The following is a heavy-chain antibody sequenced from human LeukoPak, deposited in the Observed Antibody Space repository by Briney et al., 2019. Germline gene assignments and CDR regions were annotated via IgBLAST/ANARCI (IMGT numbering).Heavy chain of an antibody. V-gene: IGHV1-46*01. J-gene: IGHJ4*02. CDR1: GYTFTSYY. CDR2: INPSGGST. CDR3: ARDGRGPRIQLWFDFDY. Sequence: ASVKVSCKASGYTFTSYYMHWVRQAPGQGLEWMGIINPSGGSTSYAQKFQGRVTMTRDMSTSTVYMELSSLRSEDTAVYYCARDGRGPRIQLWFDFDYWGQGTLVTVSS. D-gene: IGHD5-18*01.